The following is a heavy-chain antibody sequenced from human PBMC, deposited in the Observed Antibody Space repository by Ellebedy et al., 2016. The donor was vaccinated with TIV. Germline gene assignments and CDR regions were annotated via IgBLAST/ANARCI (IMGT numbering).Heavy chain of an antibody. J-gene: IGHJ6*02. V-gene: IGHV3-48*01. D-gene: IGHD3-10*01. CDR3: GAITVVRGGYYYYGMDV. CDR2: IVGTGTTT. Sequence: GGSLRLSXAASEFTFSYYSMNWVRQAAGKGLEWISYIVGTGTTTYYADSVKGRFTISRDNSKNTLYLQMNSLRADDTAVYYCGAITVVRGGYYYYGMDVWGQGTTVTASS. CDR1: EFTFSYYS.